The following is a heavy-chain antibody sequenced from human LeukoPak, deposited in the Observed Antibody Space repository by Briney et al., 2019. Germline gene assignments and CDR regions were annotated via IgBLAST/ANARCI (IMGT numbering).Heavy chain of an antibody. V-gene: IGHV3-23*01. Sequence: GGSLRLSCAASGFTFLRHGMTWFRQAPGKGLEWVSGISANGGATYYADSVKGRFTISRDNSENTLSLQMNSLRAEGTAVYYCAAKSNGYTGIYVFAHWGRGTLVTVSS. D-gene: IGHD5-12*01. J-gene: IGHJ4*02. CDR1: GFTFLRHG. CDR2: ISANGGAT. CDR3: AAKSNGYTGIYVFAH.